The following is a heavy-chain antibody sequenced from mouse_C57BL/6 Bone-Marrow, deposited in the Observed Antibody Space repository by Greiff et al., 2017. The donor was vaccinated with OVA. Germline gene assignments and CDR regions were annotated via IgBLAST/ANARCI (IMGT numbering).Heavy chain of an antibody. D-gene: IGHD1-1*01. CDR1: GYTFTSYG. J-gene: IGHJ1*03. CDR2: IYPRSGNT. CDR3: ASPYYSYWYFDV. V-gene: IGHV1-81*01. Sequence: QVQLQQSGAELARPGASVKLSCKASGYTFTSYGISWVKQRTGQGLEWIGEIYPRSGNTYYNEKFKGKATLTADKSSSTAYMELRSLTSEDSAVYFCASPYYSYWYFDVWGTGTTVTVSS.